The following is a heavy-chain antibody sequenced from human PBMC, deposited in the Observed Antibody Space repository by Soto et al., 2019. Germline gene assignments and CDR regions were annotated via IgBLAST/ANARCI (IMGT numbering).Heavy chain of an antibody. V-gene: IGHV1-69*17. CDR2: IIPIIRVT. CDR1: GDTFNSYL. D-gene: IGHD3-16*01. Sequence: QVQLVQSGAEVKRPGSSVKVSCESSGDTFNSYLISWVRQAPGQGLEWMGGIIPIIRVTHYAQKFQGRVTISALRSTGTAYMELTNLGFEDTALYYCARESLGAKGAEHWGQGTLVTVSS. J-gene: IGHJ1*01. CDR3: ARESLGAKGAEH.